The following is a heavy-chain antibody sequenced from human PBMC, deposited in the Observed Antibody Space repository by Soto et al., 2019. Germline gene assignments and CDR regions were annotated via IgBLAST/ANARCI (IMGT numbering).Heavy chain of an antibody. D-gene: IGHD2-15*01. J-gene: IGHJ4*02. V-gene: IGHV4-4*02. CDR1: GGSISSSNW. CDR3: VAGPNPYSFDY. Sequence: QVQLQESGPGLVKPSGTLSLTCAVSGGSISSSNWCSWVRQPPGKGLEWIGEIYHSGSTNYNPSLESRVTMSVDKSKNQFSLKLSSVTAADTAVYYCVAGPNPYSFDYWGQGTLVTVSS. CDR2: IYHSGST.